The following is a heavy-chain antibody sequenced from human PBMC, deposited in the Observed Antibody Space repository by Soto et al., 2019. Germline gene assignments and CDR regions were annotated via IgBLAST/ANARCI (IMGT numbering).Heavy chain of an antibody. CDR2: ISAYNGNT. CDR1: GYTFTSYG. Sequence: ASVKVSCKASGYTFTSYGISWVRQAPGQGLEWMGWISAYNGNTNYAQKLQGRVTMTTDTSTSTAYMELRSLRSDDTAVYYCARDEDEWGSGRPKGMDVWGQGTTVTVSS. V-gene: IGHV1-18*01. CDR3: ARDEDEWGSGRPKGMDV. J-gene: IGHJ6*02. D-gene: IGHD3-16*01.